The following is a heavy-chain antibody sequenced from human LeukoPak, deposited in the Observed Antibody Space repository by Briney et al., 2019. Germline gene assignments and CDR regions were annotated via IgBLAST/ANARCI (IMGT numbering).Heavy chain of an antibody. J-gene: IGHJ5*02. CDR1: GGSFSGYY. Sequence: SETLSVTCAVYGGSFSGYYWSWIRQPPGKGLEWIGEINHSGSTNYNPSLKSRVTISVDTSKNQFSLKLSSVTAADTAVYYCARDTTTVTTIWFDPWGQGTLVTVSS. V-gene: IGHV4-34*01. D-gene: IGHD4-11*01. CDR2: INHSGST. CDR3: ARDTTTVTTIWFDP.